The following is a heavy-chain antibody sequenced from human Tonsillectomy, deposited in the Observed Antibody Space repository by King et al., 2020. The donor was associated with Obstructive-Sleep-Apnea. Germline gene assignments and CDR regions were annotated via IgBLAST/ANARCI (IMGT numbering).Heavy chain of an antibody. J-gene: IGHJ4*02. CDR1: GFTFSSYA. Sequence: VQLAESGGGVVQPGRSLRLSCAASGFTFSSYAMHWVRQAPGKGLEWVAVISYDGSKKYYSDSVKGRFTISRDNSKNTLYLQMKSLRAEDTAVYYCARERDYDILTGAFDYWGQGTLVTVSS. CDR3: ARERDYDILTGAFDY. D-gene: IGHD3-9*01. V-gene: IGHV3-30-3*01. CDR2: ISYDGSKK.